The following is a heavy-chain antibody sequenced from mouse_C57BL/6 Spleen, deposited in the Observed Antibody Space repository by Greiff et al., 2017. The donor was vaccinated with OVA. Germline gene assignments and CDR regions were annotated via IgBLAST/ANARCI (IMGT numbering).Heavy chain of an antibody. Sequence: VQLQQPGAELVKPGASVKLSCKASGYTFTSYWMQWVKQRPGQGLEWIGEIDPSDSYTNYNQKFKGKATLTVDTSSSTAYMQLSSLTSEDSAVYYCARWNYGRGVVDYWGQGTTLTVSS. CDR3: ARWNYGRGVVDY. V-gene: IGHV1-50*01. CDR1: GYTFTSYW. J-gene: IGHJ2*01. CDR2: IDPSDSYT. D-gene: IGHD1-1*01.